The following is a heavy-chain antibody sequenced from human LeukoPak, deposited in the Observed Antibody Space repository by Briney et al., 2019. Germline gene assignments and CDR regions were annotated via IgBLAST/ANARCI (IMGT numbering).Heavy chain of an antibody. V-gene: IGHV4-59*08. D-gene: IGHD6-19*01. CDR3: AKYGGSGWVMDY. J-gene: IGHJ4*02. Sequence: PSETLSLTCTVSGASISSNYWTWIRQPPGKGLEYIGYIYYTGGTNYNPSLKSRVTISVDTSKNQFSLKLSSVTAADTAVYFCAKYGGSGWVMDYWAQETLVKVSS. CDR1: GASISSNY. CDR2: IYYTGGT.